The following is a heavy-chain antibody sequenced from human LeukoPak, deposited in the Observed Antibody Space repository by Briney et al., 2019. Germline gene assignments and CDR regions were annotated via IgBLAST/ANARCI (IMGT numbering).Heavy chain of an antibody. J-gene: IGHJ4*02. D-gene: IGHD3-22*01. V-gene: IGHV4-61*02. CDR3: ARVREDYYDSSGYIEDYFDY. CDR2: IYTSGST. Sequence: SQTLSFTCTVSGGSISSGSYYWSWIRQPAGKGLEWIGRIYTSGSTNYNPSLKSRVTISVDTSKNQFSLKLSSVTAADTAVYYCARVREDYYDSSGYIEDYFDYWGQGTLVTVSS. CDR1: GGSISSGSYY.